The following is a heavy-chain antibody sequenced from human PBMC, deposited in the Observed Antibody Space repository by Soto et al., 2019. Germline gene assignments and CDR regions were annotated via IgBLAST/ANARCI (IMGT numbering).Heavy chain of an antibody. D-gene: IGHD2-15*01. CDR2: IYPGDSDT. V-gene: IGHV5-51*01. J-gene: IGHJ4*02. CDR1: GYSFITYW. CDR3: ATGGYCNTKCYNFFDY. Sequence: GESMKISCQASGYSFITYWIGWVRKMPGKGLEWMGIIYPGDSDTKYSPSFQGQVTISADKSITTAYLQWSSLKASDTAMYYCATGGYCNTKCYNFFDYWGRGTLVTVSS.